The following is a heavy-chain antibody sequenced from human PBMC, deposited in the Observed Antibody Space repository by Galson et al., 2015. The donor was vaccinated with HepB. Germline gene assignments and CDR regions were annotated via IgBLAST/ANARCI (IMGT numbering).Heavy chain of an antibody. D-gene: IGHD6-13*01. J-gene: IGHJ4*02. V-gene: IGHV3-7*01. CDR2: IKQDGSEK. CDR3: AKDIQGSSRYFDY. Sequence: SLRLSCAASGFTFSSYWMSWVRQAPGKGLEWVANIKQDGSEKYYVDSVKGRFTISRDNSKNTLYLQMNSLRAEDTAVYYCAKDIQGSSRYFDYWGQGTLVTVSS. CDR1: GFTFSSYW.